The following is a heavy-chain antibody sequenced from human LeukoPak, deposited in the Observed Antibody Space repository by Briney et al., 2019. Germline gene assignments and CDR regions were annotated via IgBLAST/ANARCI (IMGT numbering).Heavy chain of an antibody. J-gene: IGHJ6*02. CDR3: ARDYAGYSSSWSPFGGMDV. Sequence: SETLSLTCTVSGGSISSGDYCWSWIRQPPGKGLEWIGYIYYSGSTYYTPSLKSRVTISVDTSKNQFSLKLSSVTAADTAVYYCARDYAGYSSSWSPFGGMDVWGQGTTVTVSS. CDR1: GGSISSGDYC. CDR2: IYYSGST. V-gene: IGHV4-30-4*01. D-gene: IGHD6-13*01.